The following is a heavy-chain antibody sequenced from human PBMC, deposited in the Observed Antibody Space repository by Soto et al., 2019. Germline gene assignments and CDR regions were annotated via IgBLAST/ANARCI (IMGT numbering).Heavy chain of an antibody. Sequence: DVQLVESGGGLVQPGGSLRLSCADSGFRFSIYSMNWIRQAPGKGLEWTAYMTSDTKTIKYADSVKGRFTISRDNDNNLMYLQMNSLRDEDTAVYYCARSVEGHFDYWGQGTVVTVSA. J-gene: IGHJ4*02. CDR1: GFRFSIYS. V-gene: IGHV3-48*02. CDR2: MTSDTKTI. CDR3: ARSVEGHFDY. D-gene: IGHD6-19*01.